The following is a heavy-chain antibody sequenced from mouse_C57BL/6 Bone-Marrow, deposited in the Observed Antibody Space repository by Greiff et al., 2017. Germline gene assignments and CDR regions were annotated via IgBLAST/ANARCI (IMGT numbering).Heavy chain of an antibody. Sequence: QVQLQQSGPELVKPGASVKISCKASGYAFSSSWMNWVKQRPGKGLEWIGRIYPGDGDTNYNGKFKGKATLTADKSSSTAYMQLSSLTSEDSAVYFCAVVATKRYYYAMDYWGQGTSVIVSS. CDR3: AVVATKRYYYAMDY. V-gene: IGHV1-82*01. J-gene: IGHJ4*01. D-gene: IGHD1-1*01. CDR1: GYAFSSSW. CDR2: IYPGDGDT.